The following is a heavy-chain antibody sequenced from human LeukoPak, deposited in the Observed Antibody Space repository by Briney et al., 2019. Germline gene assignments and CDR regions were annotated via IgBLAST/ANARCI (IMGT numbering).Heavy chain of an antibody. CDR2: INQDGSQT. Sequence: GGSLTLSCVASGFTSGHIFTDYWMTWVRQVPGKGLEWVANINQDGSQTYYLDSVKSRFSISRDNARESVSLQMNSLRAEDPAIYYCSAILYHWGQGTLVTVSS. V-gene: IGHV3-7*01. CDR3: SAILYH. J-gene: IGHJ4*02. D-gene: IGHD2-2*01. CDR1: GFTSGHIFTDYW.